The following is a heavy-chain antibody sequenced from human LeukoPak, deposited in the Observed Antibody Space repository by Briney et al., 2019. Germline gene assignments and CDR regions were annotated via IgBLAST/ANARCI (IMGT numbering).Heavy chain of an antibody. J-gene: IGHJ4*02. V-gene: IGHV3-15*01. CDR2: IKSKADGGTI. D-gene: IGHD1-26*01. CDR1: GFTFSNAW. CDR3: TTAWRELLVNYFDY. Sequence: IPGGSLRLSCAGSGFTFSNAWMNWVRQAPGKGLEWVGRIKSKADGGTIDYAAPVKGRFTISRDDSKNTLYLQMNSLKTEDTAVYYCTTAWRELLVNYFDYWGQGTLVTVSS.